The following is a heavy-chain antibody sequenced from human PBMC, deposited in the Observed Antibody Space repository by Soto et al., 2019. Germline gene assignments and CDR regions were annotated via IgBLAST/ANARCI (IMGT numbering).Heavy chain of an antibody. D-gene: IGHD3-22*01. CDR1: GGTFSSYA. J-gene: IGHJ6*02. CDR2: IIPIFGTA. CDR3: ARSGNYYDSSGGYYYYGMDV. V-gene: IGHV1-69*12. Sequence: QVQLVQSGAEVKKPGSSVKVSCKASGGTFSSYAISWVRQAPGQGLEWMGGIIPIFGTANYAQKFQGRVTITADEPTSTAYMELSSLRSEDTAVYYCARSGNYYDSSGGYYYYGMDVWGQGTTVTVSS.